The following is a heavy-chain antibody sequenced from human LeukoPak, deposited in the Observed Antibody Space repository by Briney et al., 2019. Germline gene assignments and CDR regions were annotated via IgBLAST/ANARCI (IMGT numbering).Heavy chain of an antibody. V-gene: IGHV4-34*01. Sequence: SETLSLTCAVYGGSFSGYYWSWIGQPPGKGLEWIGEIDQSGSTNYNPSLKSRVTITIDTSKNQFSLKLNSVTAADTAVYYCAINDGSGSYYKSDYWGQGTLVTVSS. CDR3: AINDGSGSYYKSDY. CDR1: GGSFSGYY. CDR2: IDQSGST. J-gene: IGHJ4*02. D-gene: IGHD3-10*01.